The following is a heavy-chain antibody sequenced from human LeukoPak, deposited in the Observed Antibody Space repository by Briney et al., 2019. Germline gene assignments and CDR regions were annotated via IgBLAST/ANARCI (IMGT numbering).Heavy chain of an antibody. V-gene: IGHV3-74*01. CDR2: INSDGSST. Sequence: GGSLRLSCAASGFTFSSYWMHWVRQAPGKGLGWVSRINSDGSSTSYADSVKGRFTISRDNAKNTLYLQMNSLRAEDTAVYYCARDGGCYYYMDVWGKGTTVTISS. D-gene: IGHD6-19*01. CDR3: ARDGGCYYYMDV. J-gene: IGHJ6*03. CDR1: GFTFSSYW.